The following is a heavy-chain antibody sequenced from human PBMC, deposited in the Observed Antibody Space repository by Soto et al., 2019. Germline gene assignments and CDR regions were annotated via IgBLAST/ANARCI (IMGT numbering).Heavy chain of an antibody. CDR1: GASISGFY. J-gene: IGHJ5*02. D-gene: IGHD1-1*01. CDR3: VRDGTNTVRDWFDP. CDR2: IYATGTT. Sequence: QVQLQESGPGLVKPSETLSLTCTVSGASISGFYWSWIRKSAGKGLEWIGRIYATGTTDYNPSLKSRVMMSVETSKKQFSLKLRSVTAADTAVYYCVRDGTNTVRDWFDPWGQGISVTVSS. V-gene: IGHV4-4*07.